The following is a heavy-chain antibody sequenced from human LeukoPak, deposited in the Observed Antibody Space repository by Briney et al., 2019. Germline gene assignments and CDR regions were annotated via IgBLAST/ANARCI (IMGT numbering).Heavy chain of an antibody. CDR1: GGSVSSDNSY. J-gene: IGHJ4*02. V-gene: IGHV4-61*02. D-gene: IGHD3-22*01. CDR3: ARGYYYHT. Sequence: SGTLSLTCTVSGGSVSSDNSYWNWIRQPAGKGLEWIGRIYADGSSTYNPSLKSRVTISVDSSKNQFSLRLSSLTAADTAVYYCARGYYYHTWGQGTLVTVSS. CDR2: IYADGSS.